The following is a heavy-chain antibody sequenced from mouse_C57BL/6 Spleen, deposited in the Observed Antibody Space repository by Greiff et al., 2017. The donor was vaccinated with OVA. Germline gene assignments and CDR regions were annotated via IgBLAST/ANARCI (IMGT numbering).Heavy chain of an antibody. CDR2: INPGSGGT. CDR1: GYAFTNYL. CDR3: ARWDSSGPPFDY. D-gene: IGHD3-2*02. V-gene: IGHV1-54*01. J-gene: IGHJ2*01. Sequence: VKLMESGAELVRPGTSVKVSCKASGYAFTNYLIEWVKQRPGQGLEWIGVINPGSGGTNYNEKFKGKATLTADKSSSTAYMQLSSLTSEDSAVYFCARWDSSGPPFDYWGQGTTLTVSS.